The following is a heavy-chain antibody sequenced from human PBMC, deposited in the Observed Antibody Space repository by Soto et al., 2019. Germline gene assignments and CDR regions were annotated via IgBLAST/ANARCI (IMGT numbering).Heavy chain of an antibody. CDR2: IYYSGST. CDR1: GGSISSSSYY. CDR3: ARDGGYSSSSGQNYGMDV. D-gene: IGHD6-6*01. V-gene: IGHV4-39*07. J-gene: IGHJ6*02. Sequence: SETLSLTCTVSGGSISSSSYYWGWIRQPPGKGLEWIGSIYYSGSTNYNPSLKSRVTISVDTSKNQFSLKLSSVTAADTAVYYCARDGGYSSSSGQNYGMDVWGQGTTVTVSS.